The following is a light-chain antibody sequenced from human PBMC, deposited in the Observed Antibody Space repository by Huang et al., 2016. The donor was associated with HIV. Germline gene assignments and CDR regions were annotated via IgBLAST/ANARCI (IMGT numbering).Light chain of an antibody. CDR2: GSS. CDR1: RCVNTN. Sequence: EIVMTQSPASLSVSPGESVTLSCRANRCVNTNFAWYQQRPGQAPRLLLYGSSTRDPGIPARFSGSGSGTDFSLTISSLQSEDCAIYYCHQYNNWLLSFGGGTRVDIE. V-gene: IGKV3-15*01. J-gene: IGKJ4*01. CDR3: HQYNNWLLS.